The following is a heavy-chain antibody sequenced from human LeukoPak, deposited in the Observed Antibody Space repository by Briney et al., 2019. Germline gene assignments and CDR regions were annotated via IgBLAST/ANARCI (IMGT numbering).Heavy chain of an antibody. CDR1: GYTFTSYY. Sequence: ASVKVSCKASGYTFTSYYMHWVRQAPGQGLEWMGIINPSGGSTSYAQKFQGRVTMTRDTSTSTVYMELSSLRSEDTAVYCCVPQGLVRGRGFDYWGQGTLVTVSS. V-gene: IGHV1-46*01. D-gene: IGHD6-19*01. J-gene: IGHJ4*02. CDR2: INPSGGST. CDR3: VPQGLVRGRGFDY.